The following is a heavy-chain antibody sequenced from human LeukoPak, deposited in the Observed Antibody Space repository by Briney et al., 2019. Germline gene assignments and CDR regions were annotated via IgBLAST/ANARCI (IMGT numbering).Heavy chain of an antibody. D-gene: IGHD1-26*01. CDR1: EFTFSSYR. CDR2: ISSDGGST. V-gene: IGHV3-74*01. J-gene: IGHJ4*02. CDR3: ARDRGNSGSYWTFDY. Sequence: GGSLRLSCAASEFTFSSYRMHWVRQAPGKGLVWVSRISSDGGSTSYADSVKGRFTISRDDAKNTLYLHMNSLRAEDTAVYYCARDRGNSGSYWTFDYWGQGTLVTVSS.